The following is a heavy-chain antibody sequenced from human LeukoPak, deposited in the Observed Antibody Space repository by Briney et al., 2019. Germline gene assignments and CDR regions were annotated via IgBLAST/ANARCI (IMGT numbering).Heavy chain of an antibody. Sequence: SETLSLTCTVSGGSISSSSYYWGWIRQPPGKGLEWIESIYYSGSTYYNPSLKSRVTISVDTSKNQFSLKLSSVTAADTAVYYCARVKKRWIQLWGEFDPWGQGTLVTVSS. CDR1: GGSISSSSYY. V-gene: IGHV4-39*07. CDR2: IYYSGST. CDR3: ARVKKRWIQLWGEFDP. J-gene: IGHJ5*02. D-gene: IGHD5-18*01.